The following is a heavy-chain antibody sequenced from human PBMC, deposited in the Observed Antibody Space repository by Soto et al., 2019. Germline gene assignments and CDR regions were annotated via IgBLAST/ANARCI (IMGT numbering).Heavy chain of an antibody. J-gene: IGHJ4*02. V-gene: IGHV3-48*02. CDR1: GFTFSNYG. CDR3: ARDPYTSTLVTIMDY. D-gene: IGHD2-21*02. Sequence: EVQLVEPGGGLAQPGGSLRLSCAASGFTFSNYGMNWVRQAPGKGLEWVSYIDSSSRSIYYSDSVKGRFSISRDNAESSLLLRMNSLRDEDTAVYYCARDPYTSTLVTIMDYWGQGILVTVSS. CDR2: IDSSSRSI.